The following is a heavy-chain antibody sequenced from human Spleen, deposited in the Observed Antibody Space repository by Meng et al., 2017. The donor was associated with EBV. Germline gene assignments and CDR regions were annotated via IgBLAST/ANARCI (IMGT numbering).Heavy chain of an antibody. CDR2: IYYSGST. V-gene: IGHV4-39*01. CDR3: ASLYDSGYDFDY. J-gene: IGHJ4*02. Sequence: PLQEPGPGLFMPPATLSLTSTVAGGAISSRSDYWGSTRQPPGKGLEWIGNIYYSGSTYYNPSLKSRVTISVDTSKNQFSLKLSSVTAADTAVYYCASLYDSGYDFDYWGQGTLVTVSS. CDR1: GGAISSRSDY. D-gene: IGHD5-12*01.